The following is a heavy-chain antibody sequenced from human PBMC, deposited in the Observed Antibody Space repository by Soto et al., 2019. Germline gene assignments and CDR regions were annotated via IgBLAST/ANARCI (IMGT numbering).Heavy chain of an antibody. CDR1: GGSISSYY. Sequence: QLQLQESGPGLVKPSETLSLTCTVSGGSISSYYWSWIRQPPGKGLELIGYIYYSGSTNYNPSLQIRARISVNTSKNQFSLKLSSVTAADTAVYYCARQTKEWVRDWGQGTLVTVSS. CDR3: ARQTKEWVRD. V-gene: IGHV4-59*08. D-gene: IGHD1-26*01. CDR2: IYYSGST. J-gene: IGHJ4*02.